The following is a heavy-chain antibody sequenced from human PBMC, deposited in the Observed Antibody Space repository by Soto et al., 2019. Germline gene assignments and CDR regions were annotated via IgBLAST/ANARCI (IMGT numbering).Heavy chain of an antibody. D-gene: IGHD5-12*01. CDR2: ISGSGGST. J-gene: IGHJ5*02. CDR1: DSPLVVFSNYA. CDR3: AKDPSLNVDIVATIPNWFDP. V-gene: IGHV3-23*01. Sequence: PGGSLRLSCAASDSPLVVFSNYAMSWVRQAPGKGLEWVSSISGSGGSTYYADSVKGRFTISRDNSKNTLYLQMNSLRAEDTAVYYCAKDPSLNVDIVATIPNWFDPWGQGTPVTVSS.